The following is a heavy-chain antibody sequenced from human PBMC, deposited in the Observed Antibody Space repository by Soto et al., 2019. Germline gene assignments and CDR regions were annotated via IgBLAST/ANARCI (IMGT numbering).Heavy chain of an antibody. Sequence: PSETLSLTCTVSGGSTSSYQWSWIRQPPGKGLEWIGYISYSGRTNYNPSLKSRVTISVDTSKNQFSLKLTSVTAADTAVYYCARGTYYYDSSGYDLEYYFDYWGQGTLVTVSS. CDR2: ISYSGRT. CDR3: ARGTYYYDSSGYDLEYYFDY. V-gene: IGHV4-59*01. D-gene: IGHD3-22*01. CDR1: GGSTSSYQ. J-gene: IGHJ4*02.